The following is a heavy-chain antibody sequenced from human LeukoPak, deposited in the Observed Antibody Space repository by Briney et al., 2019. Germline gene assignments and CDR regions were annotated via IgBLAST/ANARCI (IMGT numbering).Heavy chain of an antibody. CDR3: ARWASTASTPWWPPLDY. Sequence: GASVKVSCKASGGTFSNYVIIWVRQAPGRGLEWMGGIIPMFRTPIYAQKFQGRVTITADESTSTAYMEVSSLRSDDTAVYYCARWASTASTPWWPPLDYWGQGTLVTVSS. CDR2: IIPMFRTP. D-gene: IGHD2-15*01. CDR1: GGTFSNYV. J-gene: IGHJ4*02. V-gene: IGHV1-69*13.